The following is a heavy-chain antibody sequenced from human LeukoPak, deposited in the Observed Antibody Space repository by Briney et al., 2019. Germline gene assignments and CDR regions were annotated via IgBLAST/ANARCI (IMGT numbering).Heavy chain of an antibody. J-gene: IGHJ5*02. V-gene: IGHV3-74*01. CDR3: ARDLLAGTGDP. Sequence: GGSLRLSCAASGFTFSRYAMSWVRQAPGKGLVWVSRINPGGGYANYADSVKGRFTISRDNAKNTLYLQMDSLRAEDTAVYYCARDLLAGTGDPWGQGTLVTVSS. D-gene: IGHD3-10*01. CDR1: GFTFSRYA. CDR2: INPGGGYA.